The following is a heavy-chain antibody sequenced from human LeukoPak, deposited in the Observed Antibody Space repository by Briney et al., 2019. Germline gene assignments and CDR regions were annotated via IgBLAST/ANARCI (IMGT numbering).Heavy chain of an antibody. Sequence: RGESLKISRKGSGYSFTSYWIGWVRQMPGKGLEWMGIIYPGDSDTRYSPSFQGQVTISADKSISTAYLQWSSLKASDTAMYYCASGGTWEYSSSWYVFDYWGQGTLVTVSS. CDR1: GYSFTSYW. V-gene: IGHV5-51*01. CDR3: ASGGTWEYSSSWYVFDY. D-gene: IGHD6-13*01. J-gene: IGHJ4*02. CDR2: IYPGDSDT.